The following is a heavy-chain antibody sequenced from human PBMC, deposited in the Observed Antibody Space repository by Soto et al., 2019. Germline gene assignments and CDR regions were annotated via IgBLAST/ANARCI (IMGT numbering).Heavy chain of an antibody. Sequence: SETLSLTYTVSDGSSSSYYGSWIRKHPGKGLEWIGYIYYSGSTYYNPSLKSRVTISVDTSKNQFSLKLSSVTAADTAVYYCASLDYGGNSEYAFDIWGQGTMVTVSS. V-gene: IGHV4-59*06. CDR3: ASLDYGGNSEYAFDI. CDR1: DGSSSSYY. J-gene: IGHJ3*02. D-gene: IGHD4-17*01. CDR2: IYYSGST.